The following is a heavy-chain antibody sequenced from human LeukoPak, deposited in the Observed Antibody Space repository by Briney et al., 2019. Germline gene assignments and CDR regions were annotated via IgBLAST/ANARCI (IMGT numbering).Heavy chain of an antibody. CDR2: IGKGGDT. CDR1: GFTFGTYD. CDR3: ARGALGFDY. Sequence: GGSLRLSCAASGFTFGTYDMHWVRQAAGKGLEWVSGIGKGGDTYYAGSVKGRFTTSRENAKRSVYLQMNNLRAGDTAVYYCARGALGFDYWGQGTLVTVSS. J-gene: IGHJ4*02. V-gene: IGHV3-13*04.